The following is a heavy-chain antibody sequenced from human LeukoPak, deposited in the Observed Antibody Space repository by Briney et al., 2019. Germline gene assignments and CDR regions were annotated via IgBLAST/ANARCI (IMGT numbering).Heavy chain of an antibody. CDR1: GGSISSGSYY. J-gene: IGHJ6*03. CDR2: IYTSGST. V-gene: IGHV4-61*02. D-gene: IGHD3-3*01. CDR3: ARGRFLEWLPLYYMDV. Sequence: SETLSLTCTVSGGSISSGSYYWSWLRQPAGKGLEWIGRIYTSGSTNYNPSLKSRVTISVDTSKNQFSLKLSSVTAADTAVYYCARGRFLEWLPLYYMDVWGKGTTVTVSS.